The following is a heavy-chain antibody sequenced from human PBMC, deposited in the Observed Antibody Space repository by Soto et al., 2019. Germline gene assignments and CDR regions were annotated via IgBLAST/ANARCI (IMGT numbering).Heavy chain of an antibody. D-gene: IGHD6-13*01. V-gene: IGHV4-61*01. CDR2: IYYSGST. J-gene: IGHJ6*02. CDR3: ARDPIAAAYYYYYGMDV. Sequence: SETLSLTCTVSGGSVSSGSYYWSWIRQPPGKGLEWIGYIYYSGSTNYNPSLKSRVTISVDTSKNQFSLKLSSVTAADTAMYYCARDPIAAAYYYYYGMDVWGQGTTVTVSS. CDR1: GGSVSSGSYY.